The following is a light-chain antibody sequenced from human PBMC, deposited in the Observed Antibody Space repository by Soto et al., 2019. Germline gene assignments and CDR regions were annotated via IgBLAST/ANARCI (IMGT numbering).Light chain of an antibody. CDR2: DVS. J-gene: IGLJ2*01. CDR1: SSDVGGYNY. Sequence: QSALTQPASVSGSPGQSITISCTGTSSDVGGYNYVSWYQQHPGKAPKVMIYDVSKRPSGISNRFSGSKSGNTASLTISGLQVEDEADYYCSSYRSGSTRVVFGGVTKLTVL. CDR3: SSYRSGSTRVV. V-gene: IGLV2-14*03.